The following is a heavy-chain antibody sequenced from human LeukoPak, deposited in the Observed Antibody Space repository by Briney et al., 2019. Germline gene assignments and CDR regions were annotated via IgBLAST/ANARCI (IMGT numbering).Heavy chain of an antibody. CDR2: IHNSGGT. V-gene: IGHV4-39*07. J-gene: IGHJ4*02. D-gene: IGHD6-25*01. CDR1: GGSISSSGYY. CDR3: ARVNSRLAYFDY. Sequence: SETLSLTCTVSGGSISSSGYYWGWIRQPPGKGLEWIGSIHNSGGTYYNPSLKSRLTISLDTSKNQFSLKLRSVTAADTAVYYCARVNSRLAYFDYWGQGTLVTVSS.